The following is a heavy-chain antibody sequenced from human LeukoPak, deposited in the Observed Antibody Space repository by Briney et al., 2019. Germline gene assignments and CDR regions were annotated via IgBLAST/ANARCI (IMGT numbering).Heavy chain of an antibody. J-gene: IGHJ5*02. CDR1: GGTFSSYA. V-gene: IGHV1-69*13. Sequence: SVKVSCKASGGTFSSYAISWVRQAPGQGLEWMGGIIPIFGTANYARKFQGRVTITADESTSTAYMEVSSLRSEDAAVYYCARDSGSYGYWWFDPWGQGTLVTVSS. CDR3: ARDSGSYGYWWFDP. D-gene: IGHD5-18*01. CDR2: IIPIFGTA.